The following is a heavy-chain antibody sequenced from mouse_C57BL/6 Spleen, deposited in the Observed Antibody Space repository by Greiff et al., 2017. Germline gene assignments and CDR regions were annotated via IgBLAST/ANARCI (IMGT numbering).Heavy chain of an antibody. Sequence: EVKLVESGGGLVQPGGSLKLSCAASGFTFSDYYMYWVRQTPEKRLEWVAYISNGGGSTYYPDTVKGRFTISRDNAKNTLYLQMSRLKSDDTAMYYCARPRTSNWDDWDWYFDVWGTGTTVTVSS. V-gene: IGHV5-12*01. J-gene: IGHJ1*03. CDR2: ISNGGGST. CDR1: GFTFSDYY. D-gene: IGHD4-1*01. CDR3: ARPRTSNWDDWDWYFDV.